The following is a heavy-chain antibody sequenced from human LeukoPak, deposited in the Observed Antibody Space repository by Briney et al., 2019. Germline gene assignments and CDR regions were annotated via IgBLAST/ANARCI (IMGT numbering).Heavy chain of an antibody. J-gene: IGHJ3*02. D-gene: IGHD3-10*01. V-gene: IGHV4-59*01. Sequence: PSETLSLTCTVSGGSISSYYWSWIRQPPGKGLEWIGYIYYSGSTNYNPSLKSRVTISVDTSKNQFSLKLSSVTAADTAVYYCARVRPYGSGSYYWWGNAFDIWGQGTMVTVSS. CDR1: GGSISSYY. CDR3: ARVRPYGSGSYYWWGNAFDI. CDR2: IYYSGST.